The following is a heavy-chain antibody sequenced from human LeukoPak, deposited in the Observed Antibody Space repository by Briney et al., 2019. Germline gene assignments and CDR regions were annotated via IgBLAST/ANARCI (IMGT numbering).Heavy chain of an antibody. CDR1: GGTFSSYA. V-gene: IGHV1-18*01. CDR2: ISGYNGNT. Sequence: EASVKVSCKASGGTFSSYAISWVRQAPGQGLEWMGWISGYNGNTDYAQKLQGRVTMTTDTSTSTVYMELRSLRSDDTAVYYCAREAFTTRCYDSWGQGTLVTVSS. CDR3: AREAFTTRCYDS. D-gene: IGHD4/OR15-4a*01. J-gene: IGHJ4*02.